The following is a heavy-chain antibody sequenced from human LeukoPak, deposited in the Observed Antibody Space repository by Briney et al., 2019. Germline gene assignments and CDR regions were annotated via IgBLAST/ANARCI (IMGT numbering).Heavy chain of an antibody. D-gene: IGHD5-18*01. Sequence: SDTLSLTCTVSGGSLSTYFWTWIRQSAGKGLEWIGRIYTSGSTNYNPSLKSRVTMSVDTSKNQFSLNLTSVTAADTAVYYCAREGGNSRALDPWGQGTLVTVSS. CDR3: AREGGNSRALDP. CDR2: IYTSGST. J-gene: IGHJ5*02. V-gene: IGHV4-4*07. CDR1: GGSLSTYF.